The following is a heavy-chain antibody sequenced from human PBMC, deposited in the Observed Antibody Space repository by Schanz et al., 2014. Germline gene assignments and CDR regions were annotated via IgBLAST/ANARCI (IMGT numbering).Heavy chain of an antibody. V-gene: IGHV1-69*02. CDR3: ARGTMPGTFDI. Sequence: QVQLVQSGAEVKKPGSSVKVSCKASRSTFSSYTISWVRQARGQGLEWVGRFIPILDVGNYAQKFQGRVTITADRSTSTAYMELSSLRYEDTALYYCARGTMPGTFDIWGQGTMVTVSS. CDR1: RSTFSSYT. J-gene: IGHJ3*02. D-gene: IGHD2-2*01. CDR2: FIPILDVG.